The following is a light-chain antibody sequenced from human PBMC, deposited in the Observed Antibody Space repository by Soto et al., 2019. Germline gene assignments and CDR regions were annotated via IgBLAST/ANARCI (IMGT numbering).Light chain of an antibody. V-gene: IGKV1-5*01. Sequence: DIQITQSPSTLPASVGPRVILSCRARQSISRRWAWYQQKPGKAPKLLIYGASSLERGVPSRFSGSGSGTEFTLTISSLQPEDFATYYCQHETTFGQGTKVDIK. CDR2: GAS. CDR3: QHETT. CDR1: QSISRR. J-gene: IGKJ1*01.